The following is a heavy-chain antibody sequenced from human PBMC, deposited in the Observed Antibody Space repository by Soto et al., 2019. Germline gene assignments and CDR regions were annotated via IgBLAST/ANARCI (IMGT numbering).Heavy chain of an antibody. V-gene: IGHV3-74*01. CDR1: GFVFSSYW. J-gene: IGHJ4*02. CDR3: ARLHCTNGVCSSFDY. Sequence: GGSLRLSCAASGFVFSSYWMHWVRQAPGKGLVWVSRIKSDGSSTSYADSVKGRFTISRDNAKNTLYLQMNSLRAEDTAVYYCARLHCTNGVCSSFDYWGQGTRVTVSS. D-gene: IGHD2-8*01. CDR2: IKSDGSST.